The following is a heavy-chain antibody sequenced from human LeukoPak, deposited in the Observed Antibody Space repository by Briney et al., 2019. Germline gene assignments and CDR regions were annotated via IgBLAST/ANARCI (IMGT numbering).Heavy chain of an antibody. CDR2: IDSSGSTI. D-gene: IGHD2/OR15-2a*01. J-gene: IGHJ4*02. V-gene: IGHV3-48*03. CDR1: GFSFSNYE. CDR3: ARVSDRGVDY. Sequence: PGGSLRLSCAASGFSFSNYEMNWVRQAPGKGLECVSYIDSSGSTIYYADSVKGRFTISRDNAKKSLYLQMNSLRAEDTAVYYCARVSDRGVDYWGQGTLVTVSS.